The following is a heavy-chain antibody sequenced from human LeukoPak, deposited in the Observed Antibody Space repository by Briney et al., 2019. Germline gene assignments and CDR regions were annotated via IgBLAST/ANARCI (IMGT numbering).Heavy chain of an antibody. CDR1: GFTFSSYW. CDR2: IKQDGSEK. CDR3: ARVMGATEYYFDY. V-gene: IGHV3-7*01. D-gene: IGHD1-26*01. Sequence: GGSLRLSCAASGFTFSSYWMSSVRQAPGKGLEWVANIKQDGSEKYYVDSVKGRFTISRDNAKNSLYLQMNSLRAEDTAVYYCARVMGATEYYFDYWGQGTLVTVSS. J-gene: IGHJ4*02.